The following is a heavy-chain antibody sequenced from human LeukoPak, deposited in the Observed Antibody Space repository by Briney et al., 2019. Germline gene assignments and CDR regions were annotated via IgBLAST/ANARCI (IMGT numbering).Heavy chain of an antibody. V-gene: IGHV3-7*03. Sequence: GGSLRLSCAASGFTFSSYWMSWVRQAPGKGLEWVANIKQDGSEKYYVDSVKGRSTISRDNAKNSLYLQMNSLRAEDTAVYYCARAVTYYYGSGSYYFDYWGQGTLVTVSS. CDR2: IKQDGSEK. CDR1: GFTFSSYW. CDR3: ARAVTYYYGSGSYYFDY. D-gene: IGHD3-10*01. J-gene: IGHJ4*02.